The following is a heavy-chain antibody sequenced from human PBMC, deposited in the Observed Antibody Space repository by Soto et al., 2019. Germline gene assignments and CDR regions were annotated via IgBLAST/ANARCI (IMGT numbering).Heavy chain of an antibody. CDR3: ARKLRSYQLLYPYYYYGMDV. J-gene: IGHJ6*02. CDR2: INHSGST. V-gene: IGHV4-34*01. D-gene: IGHD2-2*02. Sequence: SETLSLTCAVYGGSFSGYYWSWIRQPPGKGLEWIGGINHSGSTNYNPSLKSRVTISVDTSKNQFSLKLSSVTAADTAVYYCARKLRSYQLLYPYYYYGMDVWGQGTTVTVSS. CDR1: GGSFSGYY.